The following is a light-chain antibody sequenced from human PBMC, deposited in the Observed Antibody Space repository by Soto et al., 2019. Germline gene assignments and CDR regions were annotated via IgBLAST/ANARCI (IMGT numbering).Light chain of an antibody. CDR3: QQANSFPRT. CDR1: QAISTW. CDR2: AAS. Sequence: DIQMTQSPSSVSASVGDRVTITCRASQAISTWLAWYQQKPGKAPKLLIYAASNLQTGVPSRFSGSGSRTDFTLTISSLQPEDFAPYYCQQANSFPRTFGQGPKVEIK. J-gene: IGKJ1*01. V-gene: IGKV1D-12*01.